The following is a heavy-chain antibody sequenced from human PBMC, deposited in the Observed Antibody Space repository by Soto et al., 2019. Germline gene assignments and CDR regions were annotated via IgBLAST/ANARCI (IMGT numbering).Heavy chain of an antibody. CDR3: ARAPQVTTFHYGMDV. V-gene: IGHV3-7*03. CDR2: MH. J-gene: IGHJ6*02. CDR1: GDSVTSHY. D-gene: IGHD2-21*02. Sequence: ETLSLTCSFSGDSVTSHYLTWIRQSPEKGLEWIAYMHYVDSVKGRFTISRDNAMNSVYLQMNSLRAEDTAIYYCARAPQVTTFHYGMDVSDQGTTVTVSS.